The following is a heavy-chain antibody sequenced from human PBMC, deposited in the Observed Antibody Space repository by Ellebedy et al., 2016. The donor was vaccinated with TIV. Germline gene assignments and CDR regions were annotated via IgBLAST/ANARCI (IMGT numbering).Heavy chain of an antibody. D-gene: IGHD1-1*01. J-gene: IGHJ5*02. CDR3: ARAPPNWNDGRWFDP. V-gene: IGHV1-46*01. Sequence: ASVTVSCKASGYTFTRYYMHWVRQPPGQGLEWMGIINPSGGSTSYAQKFQGRVTMTRDTSTSTVYMELSSLRSEDTAGYYCARAPPNWNDGRWFDPWGQGTLVTVSS. CDR2: INPSGGST. CDR1: GYTFTRYY.